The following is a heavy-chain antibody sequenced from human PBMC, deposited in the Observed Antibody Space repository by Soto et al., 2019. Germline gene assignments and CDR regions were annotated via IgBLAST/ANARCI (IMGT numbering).Heavy chain of an antibody. D-gene: IGHD3-3*01. CDR2: ISYDGSNE. CDR1: GFTFSSYG. V-gene: IGHV3-30*18. Sequence: QVQLVESGGGVVQPGRSLRLSCAASGFTFSSYGMHWVRQAPGKGLEWVAVISYDGSNEYYADSVKGRFTISRDNSKNTLYLQMNSLRAEDTAVYYCAKGLRFLEWLLSGGMDVWGQGTTVTVSS. CDR3: AKGLRFLEWLLSGGMDV. J-gene: IGHJ6*02.